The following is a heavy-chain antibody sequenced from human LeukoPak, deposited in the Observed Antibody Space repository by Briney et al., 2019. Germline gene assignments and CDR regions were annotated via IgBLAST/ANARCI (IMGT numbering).Heavy chain of an antibody. D-gene: IGHD6-13*01. CDR3: ARVISAAGAYYFDY. Sequence: SCKASGYTFTSYGISWVRQAPGKGLEWVAVISYDGSNKYYADSVKGRFTISRDNSKNTLYLQMNSLRAEDTAVYYCARVISAAGAYYFDYWGQGTLVTVSS. J-gene: IGHJ4*02. CDR1: GYTFTSYG. CDR2: ISYDGSNK. V-gene: IGHV3-30*04.